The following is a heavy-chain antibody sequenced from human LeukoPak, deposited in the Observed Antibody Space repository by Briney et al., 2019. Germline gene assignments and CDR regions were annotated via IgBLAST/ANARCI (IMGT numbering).Heavy chain of an antibody. V-gene: IGHV3-21*06. CDR3: ARDSSGWSRDY. J-gene: IGHJ4*02. CDR1: GFTFSAYS. D-gene: IGHD6-19*01. Sequence: NPGGPPRLSCAASGFTFSAYSMSWVRQAPGKGLEWVSSINRGSNHIYYADAVKGRFAISRDNAKNSLYLQMNSLRAEDTAIYYCARDSSGWSRDYWGQGTLVTVSS. CDR2: INRGSNHI.